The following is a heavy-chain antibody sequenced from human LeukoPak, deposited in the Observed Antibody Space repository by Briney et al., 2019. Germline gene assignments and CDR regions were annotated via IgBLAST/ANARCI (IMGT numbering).Heavy chain of an antibody. CDR2: IYTSGST. V-gene: IGHV4-61*02. CDR3: TREGYDNGDY. D-gene: IGHD3-16*01. Sequence: SETLSLTCTVSGASISSGAYYWSWVRQPAGKGLEWIGRIYTSGSTNYNPSLKSRATISLDTSQNQLSFRLTSVTAADTAMYYCTREGYDNGDYWGQGALVTVSS. J-gene: IGHJ4*02. CDR1: GASISSGAYY.